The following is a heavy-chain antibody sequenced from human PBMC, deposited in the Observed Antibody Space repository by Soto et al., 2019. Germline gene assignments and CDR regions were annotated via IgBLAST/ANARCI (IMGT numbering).Heavy chain of an antibody. V-gene: IGHV4-30-2*01. CDR1: CGSISSGGYS. Sequence: QLQLQESGSGLVKPSQTLSLTCAVSCGSISSGGYSWSWIRQPPGKGLERIGYMYHSGSSYNNPTLKSRVTISVYMCMKLFSVKLSCVANADTGVYYWARVPGIWGRGTLVTVSS. D-gene: IGHD1-1*01. CDR3: ARVPGI. CDR2: MYHSGSS. J-gene: IGHJ2*01.